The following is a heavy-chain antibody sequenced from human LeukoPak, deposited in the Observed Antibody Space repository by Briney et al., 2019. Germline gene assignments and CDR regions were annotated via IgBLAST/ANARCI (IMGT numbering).Heavy chain of an antibody. V-gene: IGHV4-4*09. Sequence: SETLSLTCTVSGGSISSYYWSWIRQPPGKGLEWIGYIYTSGSTNYNPPLKSRVTISVDTSKNQFSLKLSSVTAADTAVYYCARRGRGYNPYYFDYWGQGTLVTVSS. CDR1: GGSISSYY. CDR2: IYTSGST. CDR3: ARRGRGYNPYYFDY. D-gene: IGHD5-24*01. J-gene: IGHJ4*02.